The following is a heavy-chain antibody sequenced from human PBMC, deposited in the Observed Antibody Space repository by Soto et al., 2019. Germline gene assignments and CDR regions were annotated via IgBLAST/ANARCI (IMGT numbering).Heavy chain of an antibody. V-gene: IGHV3-48*02. CDR1: GFPFSTYS. D-gene: IGHD2-2*01. CDR2: ISASTLTI. Sequence: PGGSLRLSCAASGFPFSTYSMSWVRRAPGKGLEWISYISASTLTIFYADSVKGRFTISRDTAQNSLYLQMNSLRDEDTAVYYCARAPQLVAPAATGFDPWGQGTLVTVSS. J-gene: IGHJ5*02. CDR3: ARAPQLVAPAATGFDP.